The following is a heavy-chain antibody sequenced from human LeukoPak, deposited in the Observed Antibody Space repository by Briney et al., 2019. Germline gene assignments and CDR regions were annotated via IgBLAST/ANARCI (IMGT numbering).Heavy chain of an antibody. D-gene: IGHD6-19*01. CDR2: IYSGGNT. V-gene: IGHV3-53*01. CDR3: ARALRIAVAGTGLDY. Sequence: PGGSLRLSCTVSGFTVSGNSMSWVRQAPGKGLEWVSFIYSGGNTHYSDSVKGRFTISRDNSKNTLYLQMNSLRAEDTAVYYCARALRIAVAGTGLDYWGQGTLVTVSS. J-gene: IGHJ4*02. CDR1: GFTVSGNS.